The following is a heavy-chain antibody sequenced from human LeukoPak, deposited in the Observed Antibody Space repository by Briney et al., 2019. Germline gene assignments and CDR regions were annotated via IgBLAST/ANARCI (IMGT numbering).Heavy chain of an antibody. Sequence: GGSLRLSCTASGYTFNSYAMSWVRQAPGKGLEWVANINQDGSQKYYVDSVKGRFTISRDNAKSSLYLQMNSLRAEDTAVYYCAREEIWGQGTMVTVSS. CDR3: AREEI. V-gene: IGHV3-7*01. J-gene: IGHJ3*02. CDR2: INQDGSQK. CDR1: GYTFNSYA.